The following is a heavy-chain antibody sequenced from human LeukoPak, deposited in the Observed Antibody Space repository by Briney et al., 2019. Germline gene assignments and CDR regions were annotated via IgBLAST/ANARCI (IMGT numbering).Heavy chain of an antibody. D-gene: IGHD1-1*01. CDR1: GFTLSTYE. Sequence: PGGSLRLSCAASGFTLSTYEMHWVRQAPGKGLEWVSTIGTASDTYYPGSVEGRFTLSRDNAKNSLYLQMNSLTAGDTAVYYCARGPPRGKYYYMDVWGKGTTVTVSS. V-gene: IGHV3-13*01. CDR2: IGTASDT. CDR3: ARGPPRGKYYYMDV. J-gene: IGHJ6*03.